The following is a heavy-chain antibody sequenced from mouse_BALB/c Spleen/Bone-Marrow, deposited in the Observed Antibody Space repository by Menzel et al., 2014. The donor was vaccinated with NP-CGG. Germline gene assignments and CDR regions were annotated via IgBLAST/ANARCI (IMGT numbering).Heavy chain of an antibody. V-gene: IGHV1-7*01. D-gene: IGHD1-1*01. J-gene: IGHJ3*01. CDR3: ARRAYGSYGFPY. CDR2: INPSTGYT. Sequence: VQLQQSGAELAKPGASVKMSCKASGYTFTSYWMHWVKQRPGQGLEWIGYINPSTGYTEYNQNFKDKATLTADKSSSTAYVQLSSLTSEDSAVYYCARRAYGSYGFPYWGQGTLVTVSA. CDR1: GYTFTSYW.